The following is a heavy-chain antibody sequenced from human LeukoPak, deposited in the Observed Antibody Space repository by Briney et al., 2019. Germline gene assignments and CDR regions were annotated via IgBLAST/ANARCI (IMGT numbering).Heavy chain of an antibody. CDR3: ARVGARLGAFDI. D-gene: IGHD6-25*01. CDR2: KRYDGSNK. Sequence: GGSLRLSCAASGFTFSSYGMHWVRQAPGKGLEWVAFKRYDGSNKYYADSVKGRFTISRDNSKNTLYLQMNSLRAEDTAVYYCARVGARLGAFDIWGQGTMVTVSS. V-gene: IGHV3-30*02. J-gene: IGHJ3*02. CDR1: GFTFSSYG.